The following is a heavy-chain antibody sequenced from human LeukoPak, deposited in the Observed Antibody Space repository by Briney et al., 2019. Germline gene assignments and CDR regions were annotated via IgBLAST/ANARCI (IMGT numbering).Heavy chain of an antibody. V-gene: IGHV3-30*14. CDR2: ISYDGSHK. J-gene: IGHJ4*02. Sequence: PGGSLRLSCAASAFTFSRYAMHWVRRAPGKGLECVTLISYDGSHKDYADSVKGRFTISRDNSKNTLYLQMNSLRAEDTAVYYCARGVGYWGQGTLVTVSS. CDR3: ARGVGY. CDR1: AFTFSRYA.